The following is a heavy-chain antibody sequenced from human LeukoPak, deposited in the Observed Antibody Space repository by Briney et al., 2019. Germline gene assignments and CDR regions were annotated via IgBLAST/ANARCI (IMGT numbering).Heavy chain of an antibody. D-gene: IGHD6-25*01. Sequence: PSGTLSLTCTVSGDCISRSTYYWAWIRQPPGKGLEWIGSVYYGRSPYFNPSLESRATISVDTSKNHFSLKMSSVTAADTAVYYCARSSGTGTFSYWGQGTLVTVSS. J-gene: IGHJ4*02. V-gene: IGHV4-39*02. CDR3: ARSSGTGTFSY. CDR2: VYYGRSP. CDR1: GDCISRSTYY.